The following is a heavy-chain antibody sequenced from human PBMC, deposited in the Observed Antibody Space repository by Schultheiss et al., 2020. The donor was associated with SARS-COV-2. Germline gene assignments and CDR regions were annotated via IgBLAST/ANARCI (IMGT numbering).Heavy chain of an antibody. Sequence: SETLSLTCTVSGGSISSSSYYWGWIRQPPGKGLEWIGEINHSGSTNYNPSLKSRVTISVDTSKNQFSLKLSSVTAADTAVYYCARGIAAAGTKEFDYWGQGTLVTVSS. D-gene: IGHD6-13*01. CDR1: GGSISSSSYY. CDR3: ARGIAAAGTKEFDY. V-gene: IGHV4-39*07. CDR2: INHSGST. J-gene: IGHJ4*02.